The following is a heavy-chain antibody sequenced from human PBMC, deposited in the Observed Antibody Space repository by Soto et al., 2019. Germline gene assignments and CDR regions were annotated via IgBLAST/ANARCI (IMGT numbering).Heavy chain of an antibody. V-gene: IGHV3-66*01. D-gene: IGHD1-1*01. J-gene: IGHJ4*02. Sequence: EVQLVESGGGLVQPGGSLRLSCAVSGFSVNRKYMSWVRQAPGKGPAWVGIIYTGGSTDYAGSMKGRFTISRDDSKNTLYLQMNSLRVEDTAVYYCARDDNWTSGWQYYFDFWGQGVLVTVSS. CDR1: GFSVNRKY. CDR2: IYTGGST. CDR3: ARDDNWTSGWQYYFDF.